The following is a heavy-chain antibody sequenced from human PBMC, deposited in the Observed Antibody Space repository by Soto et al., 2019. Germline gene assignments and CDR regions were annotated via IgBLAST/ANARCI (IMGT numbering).Heavy chain of an antibody. CDR2: IYQSGST. D-gene: IGHD3-22*01. V-gene: IGHV4-4*02. Sequence: QVQLQESGPGLVKPSGTLSVTCAVSGGSISDSLWWNWVRQPPGKGLQWIGEIYQSGSTHYSPSLKSRVTISIDESNYLLSLRLTSVTAADTAVYYCARPVHEHSGHSFGGLDVWGPGTTVTVSS. CDR3: ARPVHEHSGHSFGGLDV. J-gene: IGHJ6*02. CDR1: GGSISDSLW.